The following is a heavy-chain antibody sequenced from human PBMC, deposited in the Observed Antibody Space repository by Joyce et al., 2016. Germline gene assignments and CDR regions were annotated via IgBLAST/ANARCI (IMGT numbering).Heavy chain of an antibody. J-gene: IGHJ2*01. V-gene: IGHV3-21*02. CDR1: GFTFSSYT. Sequence: EVQLVESGGGLVKPGESLRLSCAGSGFTFSSYTMNWVRQAPGKGLEGVSFISTSSSYIYYADSVKGRFTVSRDNARKSLYLQMDSLRPEDSAVYYCARDAIAARSMHWYVDLWGRGTLVTVSS. D-gene: IGHD6-6*01. CDR2: ISTSSSYI. CDR3: ARDAIAARSMHWYVDL.